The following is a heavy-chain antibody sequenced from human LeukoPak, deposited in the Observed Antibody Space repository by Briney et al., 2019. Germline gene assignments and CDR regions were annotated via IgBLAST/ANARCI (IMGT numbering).Heavy chain of an antibody. J-gene: IGHJ5*02. CDR2: IYYSGST. D-gene: IGHD2-15*01. CDR1: GGSVSSGSYY. Sequence: SETLSLTCTVSGGSVSSGSYYWSWIRQPPGKGLEWIGYIYYSGSTNYNPSLKSRVTISVDTSKNQFSLKLSSVTAADTAVYYCARGAKSSYCSGGSCYNWFDPWGREPWSPSPQ. CDR3: ARGAKSSYCSGGSCYNWFDP. V-gene: IGHV4-61*01.